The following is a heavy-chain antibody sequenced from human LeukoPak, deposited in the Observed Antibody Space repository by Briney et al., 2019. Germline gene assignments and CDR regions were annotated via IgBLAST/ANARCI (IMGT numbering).Heavy chain of an antibody. V-gene: IGHV4-39*01. CDR2: VSDSGST. CDR1: GGSVCNTNYY. D-gene: IGHD3-10*01. CDR3: ARKVVRGVICWFDA. Sequence: PSETPSLTCTVSGGSVCNTNYYWAWIRQPPRKGIEWMGCVSDSGSTYYNPSLKSRVSTSVDTSKNQFSLNLSSVIAADTAVYYCARKVVRGVICWFDAWGQGTLVSVCS. J-gene: IGHJ5*02.